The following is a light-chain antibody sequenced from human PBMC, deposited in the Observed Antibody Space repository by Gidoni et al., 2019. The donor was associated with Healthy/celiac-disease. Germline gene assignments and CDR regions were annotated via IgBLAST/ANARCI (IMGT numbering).Light chain of an antibody. V-gene: IGKV3-11*01. CDR2: DAS. CDR3: QQRSNWPPYT. CDR1: QSVSSY. Sequence: EMVLTQSPATLSLSPGDRATLSCRASQSVSSYLACYQQKPGQAPRLLIYDASNSATGIPARFSGSGSVTDFTLTISSLEPEEFAVYYCQQRSNWPPYTFGQGTKLEIK. J-gene: IGKJ2*01.